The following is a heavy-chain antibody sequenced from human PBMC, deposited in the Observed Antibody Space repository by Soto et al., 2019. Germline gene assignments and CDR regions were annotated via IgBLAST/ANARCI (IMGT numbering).Heavy chain of an antibody. CDR2: IHSSGST. CDR3: ARDSLALFDS. D-gene: IGHD5-12*01. CDR1: DGSVSSGNYY. Sequence: SETLSLTCTVSDGSVSSGNYYWTWIRQPPGKGLEWIGYIHSSGSTLYNPSLKSRVFISVDTSMNQFSLQLTSVTAADTALYFCARDSLALFDSWGQGTLVTVSS. J-gene: IGHJ4*02. V-gene: IGHV4-61*01.